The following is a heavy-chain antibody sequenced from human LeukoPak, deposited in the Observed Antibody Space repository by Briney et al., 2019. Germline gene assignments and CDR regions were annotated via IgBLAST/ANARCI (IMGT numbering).Heavy chain of an antibody. D-gene: IGHD3-16*01. CDR3: ARDFLGVYDAFDI. V-gene: IGHV3-23*01. CDR2: ISGSGGST. J-gene: IGHJ3*02. CDR1: GFTFSSYG. Sequence: GGSLRLSCAASGFTFSSYGMSWVRQAPGKGLEWVSAISGSGGSTYYADSVKGRFTISRDNSKNTLYLQMNSLRAEDTAVYYCARDFLGVYDAFDIWGQGTMVTVSS.